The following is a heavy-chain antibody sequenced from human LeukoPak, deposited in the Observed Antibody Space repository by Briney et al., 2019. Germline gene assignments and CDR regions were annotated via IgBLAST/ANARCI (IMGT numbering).Heavy chain of an antibody. CDR1: GYTFTGYY. V-gene: IGHV1-46*01. J-gene: IGHJ4*02. CDR3: AGDPPYQGYSGSYFDY. CDR2: INPSGGST. Sequence: ASVKVSCKASGYTFTGYYMHWVRQAPGQGLEWMGIINPSGGSTSYAQKFQGRVTMTRDTSTSTVYMELSSLRSEDTAVYYCAGDPPYQGYSGSYFDYWGQGTLVTVSS. D-gene: IGHD1-26*01.